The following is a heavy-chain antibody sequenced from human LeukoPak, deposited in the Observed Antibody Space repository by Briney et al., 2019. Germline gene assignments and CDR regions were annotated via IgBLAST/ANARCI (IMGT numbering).Heavy chain of an antibody. D-gene: IGHD6-13*01. CDR1: GYTFTGYY. J-gene: IGHJ4*02. CDR3: ARYSSSWFPFDY. CDR2: INPNSGGT. Sequence: GASVKVSCKASGYTFTGYYMHCVRQAPGQGLEWMGCINPNSGGTNYAQKFQGRVTMTRDTSISTAYMELSRLRSDDTAVYYCARYSSSWFPFDYWGQGTLVTVSS. V-gene: IGHV1-2*02.